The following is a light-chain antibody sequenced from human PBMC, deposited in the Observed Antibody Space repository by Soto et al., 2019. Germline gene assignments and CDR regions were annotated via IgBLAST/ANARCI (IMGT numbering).Light chain of an antibody. J-gene: IGLJ2*01. Sequence: QSVLTQSSSASAFLGSSVKLTCTLSSGHSSYIIAWHQQQTGKAPRFLMTVEGSGNYNKGSGVPDRVSGSSAGADRYLTISNLQSEDEATYYCDTWDNNTQVFGGGTKLTVL. CDR2: VEGSGNY. V-gene: IGLV4-60*03. CDR1: SGHSSYI. CDR3: DTWDNNTQV.